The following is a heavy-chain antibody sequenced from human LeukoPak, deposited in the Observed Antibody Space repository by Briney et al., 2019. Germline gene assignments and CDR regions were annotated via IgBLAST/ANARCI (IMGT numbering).Heavy chain of an antibody. Sequence: GGSLRLSCAASGFTFSSYGMHWVRQAPGKGLEWVAVISYDGSNKYYADSVKGRFTISRDNSKNTLYLQMNSLRAEDTAVYYCATSRRGKMATIRGYYFDYWGQGTLVTVSS. J-gene: IGHJ4*02. CDR2: ISYDGSNK. D-gene: IGHD5-24*01. CDR3: ATSRRGKMATIRGYYFDY. CDR1: GFTFSSYG. V-gene: IGHV3-30*03.